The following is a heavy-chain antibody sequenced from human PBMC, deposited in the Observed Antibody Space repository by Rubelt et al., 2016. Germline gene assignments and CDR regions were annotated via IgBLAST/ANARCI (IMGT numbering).Heavy chain of an antibody. CDR3: VGRATGRSYGVEI. D-gene: IGHD2-15*01. Sequence: QLPLQAWGPGLVKPSETLSLTCTVSGASISTSYYYWGWIRKPPGLGLAWVGSIYYSGSTYYNPSLKSRVTMSVDTSNSQITRGLNSVRAADTAVYYWVGRATGRSYGVEIWGQGTLVTVSS. CDR1: GASISTSYYY. V-gene: IGHV4-39*01. CDR2: IYYSGST. J-gene: IGHJ3*02.